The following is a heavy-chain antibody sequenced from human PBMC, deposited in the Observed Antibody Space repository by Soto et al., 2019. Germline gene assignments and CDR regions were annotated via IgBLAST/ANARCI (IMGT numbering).Heavy chain of an antibody. J-gene: IGHJ4*02. CDR2: VGTANANT. D-gene: IGHD3-9*01. Sequence: QVQLVQSGPEVTMPGASVKVSCKTSGYTFTAYGLAWLRQAPGQRPEWLGWVGTANANTNYAEKFQGRVTMTSDRSTNTTYMELRSLRSDATAGYSCARELNTDPTAYYSFAYWGQGTLVTVSS. V-gene: IGHV1-18*01. CDR1: GYTFTAYG. CDR3: ARELNTDPTAYYSFAY.